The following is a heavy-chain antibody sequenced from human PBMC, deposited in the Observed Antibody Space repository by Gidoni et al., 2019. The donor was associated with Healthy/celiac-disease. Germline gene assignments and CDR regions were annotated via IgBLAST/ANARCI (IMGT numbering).Heavy chain of an antibody. CDR3: ARGADFWSGYHNWFDP. Sequence: QVQLQESGPGLVKPSQTLSLTCTVSGGSISSGGYYWSWIRQHPGKGLEWIGYIYYSGSTYYNPSLKSRVTISVDTSKNQFSLKLSSVTAADTAVYYCARGADFWSGYHNWFDPWGQGTLVTVSS. V-gene: IGHV4-31*03. CDR1: GGSISSGGYY. CDR2: IYYSGST. D-gene: IGHD3-3*01. J-gene: IGHJ5*02.